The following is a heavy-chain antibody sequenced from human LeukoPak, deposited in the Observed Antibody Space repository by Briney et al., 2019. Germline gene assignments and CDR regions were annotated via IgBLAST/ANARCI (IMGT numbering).Heavy chain of an antibody. V-gene: IGHV3-48*03. CDR3: ARDPRVSIAARPFDY. D-gene: IGHD6-6*01. CDR2: ISSSGSTI. CDR1: GFTFSSYE. J-gene: IGHJ4*02. Sequence: GGSLRLSCAASGFTFSSYEMNWVRQAPGKGLEWVSYISSSGSTIYYADSVKGRFTISRDNAKNSLYLQMNSLRAEDTAVYYCARDPRVSIAARPFDYWGQGTLVTVSS.